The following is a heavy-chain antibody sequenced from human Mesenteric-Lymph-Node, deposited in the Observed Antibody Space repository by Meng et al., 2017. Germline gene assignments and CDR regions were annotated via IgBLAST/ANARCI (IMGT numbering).Heavy chain of an antibody. J-gene: IGHJ5*02. CDR3: VEYWFDP. CDR2: ISGSGGST. CDR1: GFTFSSYA. D-gene: IGHD3-3*01. V-gene: IGHV3-23*04. Sequence: GQVGESGGGLVQPGGSLSLSWAASGFTFSSYAMSWVRQAPGKGLEWVSAISGSGGSTYYADSVKGRFTISRDNSKNTLYLQMNSLRAEDTAVYYCVEYWFDPWGQGTLVTVSS.